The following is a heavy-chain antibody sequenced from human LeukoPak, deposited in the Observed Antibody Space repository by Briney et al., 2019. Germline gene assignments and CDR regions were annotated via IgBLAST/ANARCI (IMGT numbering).Heavy chain of an antibody. D-gene: IGHD6-13*01. J-gene: IGHJ6*02. CDR2: ISSSGSTI. CDR1: GFTFSDYY. V-gene: IGHV3-11*04. Sequence: GGSLRLSCAASGFTFSDYYMSWIRQAPGKGLEWVSYISSSGSTIYYADSVKGRFTISRDNAKNSLYLQMNSLRAEDTAVYYCAKDLSIAAAGPKVADYYGMDVWGQGTTVTVSS. CDR3: AKDLSIAAAGPKVADYYGMDV.